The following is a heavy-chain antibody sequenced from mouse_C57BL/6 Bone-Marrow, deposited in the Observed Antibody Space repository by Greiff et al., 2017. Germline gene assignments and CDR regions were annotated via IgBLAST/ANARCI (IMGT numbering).Heavy chain of an antibody. CDR3: ARGKLAWFAY. CDR1: GYTFTSYW. CDR2: IHPNSGST. D-gene: IGHD4-1*01. V-gene: IGHV1-64*01. J-gene: IGHJ3*01. Sequence: QVQLKQPGAELVKPGASVKLSCKASGYTFTSYWMHWVKQRPGQGLEWIGMIHPNSGSTNYNEKFKSKATLTVDKSSSTAYMQLSSRTSEDSAVYYCARGKLAWFAYWGQGTLVTVSA.